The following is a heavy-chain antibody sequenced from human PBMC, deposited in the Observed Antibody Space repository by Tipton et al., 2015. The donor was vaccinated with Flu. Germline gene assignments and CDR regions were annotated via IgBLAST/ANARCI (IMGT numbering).Heavy chain of an antibody. CDR2: INPNSGGT. CDR1: GYTFTGYY. V-gene: IGHV1-2*02. D-gene: IGHD6-13*01. J-gene: IGHJ6*02. Sequence: QLVQSGPEVKKPGASVKVSCKASGYTFTGYYMHWVRQAPGQGLEWMGWINPNSGGTNYAQKFQGRVTMTRDTSISTAYMELSRLRSDDTAVYYCAREAACQIYYYYGMDVWGQGTTVTVSS. CDR3: AREAACQIYYYYGMDV.